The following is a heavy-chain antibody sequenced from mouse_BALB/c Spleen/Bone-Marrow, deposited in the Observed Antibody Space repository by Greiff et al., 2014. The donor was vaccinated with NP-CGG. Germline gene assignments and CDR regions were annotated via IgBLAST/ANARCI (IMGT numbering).Heavy chain of an antibody. CDR1: GFTFSDFC. V-gene: IGHV7-1*02. CDR2: SRNKANDYTT. CDR3: ARYTYPGYFDV. Sequence: VQLKESGGGLVQPGGSLRLSCATSGFTFSDFCMEWVRQPPGKRLEWIAASRNKANDYTTEYSASVKGRFIVSRDTSQSILYLQMNALRAEDTAIYYCARYTYPGYFDVWGAGTTVTVSS. D-gene: IGHD5-1*01. J-gene: IGHJ1*01.